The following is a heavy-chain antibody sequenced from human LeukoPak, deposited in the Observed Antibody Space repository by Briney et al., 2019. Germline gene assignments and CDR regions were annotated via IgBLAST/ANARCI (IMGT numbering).Heavy chain of an antibody. CDR2: INHSGST. J-gene: IGHJ3*02. V-gene: IGHV4-34*01. CDR3: ARDGLRGVGAFDI. CDR1: GGSFSGYY. Sequence: PSETLSLTCAVYGGSFSGYYWSWIRQPPGKGLEWIGEINHSGSTNYNPSLKSRVTISVDTSKNQFSLKLSSVTAADTAVYYCARDGLRGVGAFDIWGQGTMVTVSS.